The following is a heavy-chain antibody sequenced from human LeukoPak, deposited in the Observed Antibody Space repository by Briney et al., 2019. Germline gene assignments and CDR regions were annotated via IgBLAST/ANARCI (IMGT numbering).Heavy chain of an antibody. Sequence: GGSLRLSCAASGFTFDDYGMSWVRQAPGKGLEWVSGINWNGGRAGHADSVKGRFTISRDNAKNSLFLQMNSLRAEDTALYYCTWSGLKIESWGQGTLVTVSS. V-gene: IGHV3-20*04. D-gene: IGHD3-3*01. J-gene: IGHJ4*02. CDR2: INWNGGRA. CDR1: GFTFDDYG. CDR3: TWSGLKIES.